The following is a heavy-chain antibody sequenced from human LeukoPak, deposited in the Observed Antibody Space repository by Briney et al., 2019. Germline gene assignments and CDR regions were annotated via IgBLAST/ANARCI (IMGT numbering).Heavy chain of an antibody. D-gene: IGHD3-10*01. J-gene: IGHJ6*03. CDR1: GYSFTGYY. CDR3: ARVRGVQQYDYYYMDV. Sequence: GASVKVSCKASGYSFTGYYMHWVRQAPGQGLEWMGWINPNSGGTNYAQKFQGRVTMTRDTSISTAYMELSRLRSDDTAVYYCARVRGVQQYDYYYMDVWGKGTTVTVS. V-gene: IGHV1-2*02. CDR2: INPNSGGT.